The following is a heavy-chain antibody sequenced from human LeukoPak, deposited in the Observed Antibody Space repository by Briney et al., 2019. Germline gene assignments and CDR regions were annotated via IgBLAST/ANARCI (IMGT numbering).Heavy chain of an antibody. CDR3: ARLGAVWYPFEY. J-gene: IGHJ4*02. D-gene: IGHD6-13*01. V-gene: IGHV5-51*01. CDR2: INPDDSDA. Sequence: GESLQISFKGSGSPFYYYWIGWGRPMPGKGGEWMGIINPDDSDARYSPSFQGQVTISADKSISTAYLQWSSLKASDTAMYFCARLGAVWYPFEYWGQGSLVTVSS. CDR1: GSPFYYYW.